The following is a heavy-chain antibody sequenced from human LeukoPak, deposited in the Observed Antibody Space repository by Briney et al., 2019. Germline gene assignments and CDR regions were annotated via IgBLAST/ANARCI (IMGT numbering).Heavy chain of an antibody. V-gene: IGHV1-2*02. D-gene: IGHD1-26*01. J-gene: IGHJ4*02. CDR3: ARGMGSYRFFGEPYYFDY. CDR1: GYTFTSYD. Sequence: ASVKVSCKASGYTFTSYDINWVRQATGQGLEWMGWINPNSGGTNYAQKFQGRVTMTRDTSISTAYMELSRLRSDDTAVYYCARGMGSYRFFGEPYYFDYWGQGTLVTVSS. CDR2: INPNSGGT.